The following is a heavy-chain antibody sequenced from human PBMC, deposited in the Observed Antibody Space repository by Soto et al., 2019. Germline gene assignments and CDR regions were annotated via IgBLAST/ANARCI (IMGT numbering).Heavy chain of an antibody. CDR2: IDHSGYA. CDR1: GGSFSGYY. V-gene: IGHV4-34*01. J-gene: IGHJ5*02. CDR3: ARVRDWFDP. Sequence: SETLSLTCAVYGGSFSGYYWNWFRQPPGKGLEWIGEIDHSGYANYNPSLKSRVTISVDTSKNQFSLRLTSVTAADTAVYYCARVRDWFDPWGQGTQVTVSS. D-gene: IGHD3-3*01.